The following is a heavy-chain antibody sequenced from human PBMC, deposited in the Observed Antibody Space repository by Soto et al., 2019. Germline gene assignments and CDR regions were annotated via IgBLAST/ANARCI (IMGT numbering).Heavy chain of an antibody. Sequence: SETLSLTCTVSGGSISSGDYYWSWIRQPPGKGLEWIGYIYYSGSTYYNPSLKSRVTISVDTSKNQFSLKLSSVTAADTAVYYCARGGSGYDYSWFDPWGQGTLVTVSS. J-gene: IGHJ5*02. CDR3: ARGGSGYDYSWFDP. V-gene: IGHV4-30-4*01. CDR1: GGSISSGDYY. D-gene: IGHD5-12*01. CDR2: IYYSGST.